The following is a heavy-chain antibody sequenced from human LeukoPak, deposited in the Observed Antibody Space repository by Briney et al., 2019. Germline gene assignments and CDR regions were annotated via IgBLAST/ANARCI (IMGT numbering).Heavy chain of an antibody. J-gene: IGHJ4*02. Sequence: KPSETLSLACSVSGGSVSNYYWSWIRQPPGKGLEWIGYVYYTGNTNYNPSLKSRVTMFEDKSKNQFSLRLYSVTVADTAVYYCARHFAYSSSSYFDYWGQGSLVTVSS. D-gene: IGHD6-6*01. CDR1: GGSVSNYY. CDR2: VYYTGNT. V-gene: IGHV4-59*08. CDR3: ARHFAYSSSSYFDY.